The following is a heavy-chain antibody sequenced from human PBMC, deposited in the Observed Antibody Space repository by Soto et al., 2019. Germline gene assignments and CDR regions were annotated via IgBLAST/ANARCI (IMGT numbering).Heavy chain of an antibody. D-gene: IGHD2-2*01. CDR3: AVTIVVVPAYYYYGMDV. Sequence: SVKVSCKASGCTFSSYAISWVRQAPGQVLEWMGGIIPIFGTANYAQKFQGRVTITADKSTSTAYMELSSLRSEDTAVYYCAVTIVVVPAYYYYGMDVWGQGTTVTVSS. CDR2: IIPIFGTA. CDR1: GCTFSSYA. J-gene: IGHJ6*02. V-gene: IGHV1-69*06.